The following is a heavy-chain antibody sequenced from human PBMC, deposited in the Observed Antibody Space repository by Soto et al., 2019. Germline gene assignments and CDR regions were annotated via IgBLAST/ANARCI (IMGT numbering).Heavy chain of an antibody. CDR3: ARTYYYRSGSYYSRNYYYYYGMDV. V-gene: IGHV5-51*01. CDR1: GYSFTSYW. J-gene: IGHJ6*02. CDR2: IYPGDSDT. D-gene: IGHD3-10*01. Sequence: GESLKISCQGSGYSFTSYWIGWVRQMPGKGLEWMGIIYPGDSDTRYSPSFQGQVTISADKSISTAYLQWSSLKASDTAMYYCARTYYYRSGSYYSRNYYYYYGMDVWGQGTTVTVS.